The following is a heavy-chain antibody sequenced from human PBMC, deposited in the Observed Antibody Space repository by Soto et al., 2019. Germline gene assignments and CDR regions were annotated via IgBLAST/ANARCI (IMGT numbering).Heavy chain of an antibody. J-gene: IGHJ6*02. D-gene: IGHD3-3*01. CDR2: VIGSGDNT. Sequence: GGSLRLSCAASGFTFSSYAMTWVRQAPGKGLEWVSSVIGSGDNTYYADSVKGRFTISGDTSKRTLYLQMTSLRGEDTAVYYCAKATNFGMGPDYSYYYGMDVWGQGTTVTVSS. V-gene: IGHV3-23*01. CDR1: GFTFSSYA. CDR3: AKATNFGMGPDYSYYYGMDV.